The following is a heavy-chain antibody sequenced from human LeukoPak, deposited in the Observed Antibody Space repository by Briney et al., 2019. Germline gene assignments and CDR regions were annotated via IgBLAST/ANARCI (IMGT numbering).Heavy chain of an antibody. CDR2: INPSGGST. J-gene: IGHJ2*01. CDR1: GYTFTSYY. CDR3: ARDFHDYDSSGPTWYLDL. Sequence: ASVKVSCKASGYTFTSYYMHWVRQAPGQGLEWMGIINPSGGSTSYAQKFQGRVTMTRDTSTSTVYMELSSLRSEDTAVYYCARDFHDYDSSGPTWYLDLWGRGTLVTVSS. V-gene: IGHV1-46*01. D-gene: IGHD3-22*01.